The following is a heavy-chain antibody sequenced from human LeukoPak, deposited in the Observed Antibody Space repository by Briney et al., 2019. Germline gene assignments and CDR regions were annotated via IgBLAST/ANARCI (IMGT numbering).Heavy chain of an antibody. CDR2: MNPNSGNT. CDR3: ATSFEYNYMDV. CDR1: GYTFTSYD. J-gene: IGHJ6*03. V-gene: IGHV1-8*01. Sequence: AASVKVSCKASGYTFTSYDINWVRQATGQGLEWMGWMNPNSGNTGYAQKFQGRVTMTRDMSTSTVYMELSSLRSEDTAVYYCATSFEYNYMDVWGKGTTVTVSS.